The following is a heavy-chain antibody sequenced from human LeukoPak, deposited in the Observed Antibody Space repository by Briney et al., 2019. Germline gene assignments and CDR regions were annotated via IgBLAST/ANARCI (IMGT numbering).Heavy chain of an antibody. CDR1: GFTFSNNA. CDR2: TSTSGGSA. J-gene: IGHJ4*02. CDR3: ARTSVYSSGWYAFDY. Sequence: GGSLRLSCAASGFTFSNNAMSWVRQAPGKGLEWVSATSTSGGSACYADSVKGRFTISRDNSKNTLYLQMNSLRAEDTAVYYCARTSVYSSGWYAFDYWGQGTLVTVSS. D-gene: IGHD6-19*01. V-gene: IGHV3-23*01.